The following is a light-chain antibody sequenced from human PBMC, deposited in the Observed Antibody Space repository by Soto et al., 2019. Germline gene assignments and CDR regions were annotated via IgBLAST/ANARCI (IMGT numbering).Light chain of an antibody. V-gene: IGKV1-39*01. J-gene: IGKJ1*01. CDR1: RSISNY. CDR2: AAS. CDR3: QQSYRVPR. Sequence: DIPMTQSPSSLSASVGDRVTLTCRASRSISNYLNWYQQKSGKAPRLLIYAASSLQPVVPSRFSGTGTGREFTLTITSLQPEDSATYYCQQSYRVPRFGHGTRVDLK.